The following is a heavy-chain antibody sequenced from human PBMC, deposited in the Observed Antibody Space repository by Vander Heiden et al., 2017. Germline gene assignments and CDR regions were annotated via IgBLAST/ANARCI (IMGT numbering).Heavy chain of an antibody. J-gene: IGHJ4*02. CDR1: GFTFSRYS. D-gene: IGHD5-18*01. CDR3: ARDEGYSYGTFDFDY. V-gene: IGHV3-21*01. CDR2: ISSSSRYI. Sequence: EVQLVESGGGLVKPGGPLRLPCAASGFTFSRYSMNWVRQAPGKGLEWVSSISSSSRYIYYADSVKGRFTISRDNAKNSLYLQMNSLRAEDTAVYYCARDEGYSYGTFDFDYWGQGTLVTVSA.